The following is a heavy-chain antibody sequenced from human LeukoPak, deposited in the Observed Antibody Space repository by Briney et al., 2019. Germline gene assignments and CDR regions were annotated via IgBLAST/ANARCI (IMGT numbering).Heavy chain of an antibody. D-gene: IGHD1-26*01. Sequence: GASVKVSCKASGGTFSSYAISWVRQAPGQGLEWMGGIIPIFCTANYAQKFQGRVTITTDEYTSTAYMELSSLRSEDTAVSYCARGFGSYYFDYWGQGTLVTVSS. V-gene: IGHV1-69*05. CDR1: GGTFSSYA. CDR3: ARGFGSYYFDY. CDR2: IIPIFCTA. J-gene: IGHJ4*02.